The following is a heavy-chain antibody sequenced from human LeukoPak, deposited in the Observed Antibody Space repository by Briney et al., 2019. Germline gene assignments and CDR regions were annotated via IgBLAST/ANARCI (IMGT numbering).Heavy chain of an antibody. Sequence: SETLSLTCTVSGGSISSSSYYWGWIRQPPGKGLEWIGSIYYSGSTYYNPSLKSRVTISVDTSKNQFSLKLSSVTAADTAVYYCARRGYSYASDYWGQGTLVTVSS. V-gene: IGHV4-39*01. D-gene: IGHD5-18*01. CDR2: IYYSGST. J-gene: IGHJ4*02. CDR3: ARRGYSYASDY. CDR1: GGSISSSSYY.